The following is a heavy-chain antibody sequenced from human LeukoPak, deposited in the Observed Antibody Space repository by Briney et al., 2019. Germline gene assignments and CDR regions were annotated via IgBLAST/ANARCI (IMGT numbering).Heavy chain of an antibody. CDR3: ARGDKAVAFDWFDP. D-gene: IGHD6-19*01. V-gene: IGHV3-30-3*01. J-gene: IGHJ5*02. Sequence: GGSLRLSCTASGFTFSSYAMHWVRQAPVKGLEWVAAISYDGSTQFYADSVKGRFTISRDNSKNTLDLQMNSLRTDDTAVYFCARGDKAVAFDWFDPWGQGTLVSVSS. CDR2: ISYDGSTQ. CDR1: GFTFSSYA.